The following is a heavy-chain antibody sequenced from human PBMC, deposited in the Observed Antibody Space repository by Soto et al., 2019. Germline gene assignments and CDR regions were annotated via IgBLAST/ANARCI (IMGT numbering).Heavy chain of an antibody. D-gene: IGHD6-19*01. J-gene: IGHJ4*02. Sequence: ASVKVSCKVSGYTLTELSMHWVRQAPGKGLEWMGGFDREDGETIYAQKFQGRVTMTEDTSTDTAYMELSSLRSEDTAVYYCAIRSCWTPHFDYWGQGTLVTVSS. CDR3: AIRSCWTPHFDY. CDR2: FDREDGET. V-gene: IGHV1-24*01. CDR1: GYTLTELS.